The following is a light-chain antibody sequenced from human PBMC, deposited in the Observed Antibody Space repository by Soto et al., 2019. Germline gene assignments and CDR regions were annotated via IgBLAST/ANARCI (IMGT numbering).Light chain of an antibody. J-gene: IGKJ1*01. V-gene: IGKV3-20*01. Sequence: EIVLTQSPGTLSLSPGERATLSCRASQSASSSYLAWYQQKPGQAPRLLIYGASSRATGIPDRFSGSGSGTDFTLTISRLEPEDVAVYYWQQYSSSPVTFGQGTKVEIK. CDR1: QSASSSY. CDR3: QQYSSSPVT. CDR2: GAS.